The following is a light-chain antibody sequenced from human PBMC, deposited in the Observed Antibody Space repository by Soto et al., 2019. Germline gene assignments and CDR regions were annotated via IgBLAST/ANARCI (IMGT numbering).Light chain of an antibody. V-gene: IGKV1-39*01. CDR2: AAS. CDR1: QGIRND. CDR3: QQSYRTPLT. J-gene: IGKJ3*01. Sequence: IQMTQSPSSLSASVGDRVTITCRASQGIRNDLGWYQQKPGKAPKLLIHAASSLPSGVPSRFSGSGSGTDCTLTISSLQPEDFATYYCQQSYRTPLTFGPGTKVDIK.